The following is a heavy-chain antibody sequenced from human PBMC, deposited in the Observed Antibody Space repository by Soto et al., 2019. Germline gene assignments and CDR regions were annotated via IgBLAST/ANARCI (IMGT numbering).Heavy chain of an antibody. CDR3: ARDSMTGYLQFDY. CDR1: GYSFSNYG. CDR2: ITANNGRT. D-gene: IGHD3-9*01. J-gene: IGHJ4*02. V-gene: IGHV1-18*01. Sequence: QVHLVQSGPEVKKPGASVKVSCGASGYSFSNYGIGWVRQAPGRGLEWMGWITANNGRTNYAQNFRGRVTMTTDTSASTAYLDVRSLRSDDTAVYFCARDSMTGYLQFDYWGQGTLVTVSS.